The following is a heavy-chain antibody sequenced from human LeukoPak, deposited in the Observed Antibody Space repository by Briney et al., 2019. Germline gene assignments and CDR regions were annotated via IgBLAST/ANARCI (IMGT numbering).Heavy chain of an antibody. CDR3: ARGYCTNGVCYTLDY. V-gene: IGHV3-11*01. CDR1: GFTFSDYY. D-gene: IGHD2-8*01. J-gene: IGHJ4*02. CDR2: ISSSGSTV. Sequence: GGSLRLSCAASGFTFSDYYMSWIRQAPGKGLEWVSYISSSGSTVYYADSVKGRFTISRDNAKNSLYLQMNSLRAEDTAVYYCARGYCTNGVCYTLDYWGQGTLVTVSS.